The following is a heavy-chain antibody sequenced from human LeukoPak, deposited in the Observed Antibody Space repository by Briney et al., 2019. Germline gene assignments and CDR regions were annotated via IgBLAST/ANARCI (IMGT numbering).Heavy chain of an antibody. CDR2: IKEDGSDK. D-gene: IGHD3-10*01. CDR1: GFTFSNYW. CDR3: ARDRGYLSFDY. Sequence: SGGPLRLSCAASGFTFSNYWMSWVRQAPGKGLEWVANIKEDGSDKYYVDSVKGRFTISRDNAKNSLYLQMNSLRAEDTAVYYCARDRGYLSFDYWGQGTLVTVSS. V-gene: IGHV3-7*05. J-gene: IGHJ4*02.